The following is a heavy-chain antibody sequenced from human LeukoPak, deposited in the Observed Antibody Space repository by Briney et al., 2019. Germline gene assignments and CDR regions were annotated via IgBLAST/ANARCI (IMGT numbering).Heavy chain of an antibody. CDR1: GFPFSDYY. D-gene: IGHD3-22*01. CDR2: IRSSCSTI. V-gene: IGHV3-11*04. Sequence: PGGSLRLSCAASGFPFSDYYMSWIRHAPAKGLEGVSYIRSSCSTIYYADSVKRRLTSSRDNAKNSLYLQMNSLRAEDTAVYYCARVGVITLLDYFDYWGQGTLVTVSS. J-gene: IGHJ4*02. CDR3: ARVGVITLLDYFDY.